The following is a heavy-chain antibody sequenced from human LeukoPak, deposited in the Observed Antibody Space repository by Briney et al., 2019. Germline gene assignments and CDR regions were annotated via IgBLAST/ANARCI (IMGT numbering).Heavy chain of an antibody. Sequence: SVKVSCKASGGTFSSYAISWVRQAPGQGLEWMGGIIPIFGTANYAQKFQGRVTIPAGQSTSTAYMELSSLRSEDTDVYYCASASGHGCGNWGCPFDYWGQGTLVTVSS. CDR2: IIPIFGTA. CDR1: GGTFSSYA. V-gene: IGHV1-69*13. CDR3: ASASGHGCGNWGCPFDY. J-gene: IGHJ4*02. D-gene: IGHD7-27*01.